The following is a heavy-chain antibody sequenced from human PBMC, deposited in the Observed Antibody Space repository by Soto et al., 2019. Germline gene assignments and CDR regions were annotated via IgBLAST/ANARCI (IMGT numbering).Heavy chain of an antibody. D-gene: IGHD6-19*01. Sequence: SLKISCSASGFTFSNYVMSWVLQSPVKLLEWVSAISGSAWSTYYADSVKGRFTISRDNSKNTLYLQINTLRAEDTALYYCAKEAVAGTLYYYSGMDVWGQGTTVTVSS. CDR2: ISGSAWST. CDR1: GFTFSNYV. CDR3: AKEAVAGTLYYYSGMDV. J-gene: IGHJ6*02. V-gene: IGHV3-23*01.